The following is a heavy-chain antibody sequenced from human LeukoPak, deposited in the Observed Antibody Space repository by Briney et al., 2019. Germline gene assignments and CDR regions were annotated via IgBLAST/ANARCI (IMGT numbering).Heavy chain of an antibody. CDR2: IKSDGSVA. V-gene: IGHV3-74*01. J-gene: IGHJ5*02. D-gene: IGHD2-2*03. Sequence: GGSLRLSCAASGFTFSSYYMHWVRQAPGKGLVWVSRIKSDGSVAGYADSVKGRFAISRDNAKNTMYLQMNSLRAEDTAVYYCARDWIDRGTFDPWGQGTLVTVSS. CDR1: GFTFSSYY. CDR3: ARDWIDRGTFDP.